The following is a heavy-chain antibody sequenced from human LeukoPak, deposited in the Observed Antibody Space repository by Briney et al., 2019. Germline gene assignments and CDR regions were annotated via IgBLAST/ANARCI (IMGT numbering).Heavy chain of an antibody. CDR3: ASIFAEFYFDSTGYYSGTINDAFDI. Sequence: ASVKVSCKASGYTFTGYYMHWVRQAPGQGLEWMGWINPNSGGTNYAQKFQGRVTMTRDTSIRTAYMELSRLRSDDTAVYYCASIFAEFYFDSTGYYSGTINDAFDIWGQGTMVTVSS. J-gene: IGHJ3*02. V-gene: IGHV1-2*02. D-gene: IGHD3-22*01. CDR2: INPNSGGT. CDR1: GYTFTGYY.